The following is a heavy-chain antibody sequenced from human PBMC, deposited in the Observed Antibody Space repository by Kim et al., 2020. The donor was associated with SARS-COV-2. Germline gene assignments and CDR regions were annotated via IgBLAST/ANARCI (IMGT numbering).Heavy chain of an antibody. CDR3: ARGRSRLRRISWVDP. V-gene: IGHV1-8*01. J-gene: IGHJ5*02. D-gene: IGHD4-17*01. Sequence: QKVQGEVTMTSNTSKNTAYMELSSLRSEDTAVYYCARGRSRLRRISWVDPWGQGTLVTVSS.